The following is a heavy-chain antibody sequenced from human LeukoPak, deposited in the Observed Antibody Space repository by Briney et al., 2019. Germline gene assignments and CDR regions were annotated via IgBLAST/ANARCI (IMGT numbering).Heavy chain of an antibody. D-gene: IGHD1-26*01. J-gene: IGHJ4*02. CDR3: ATLEVGAKSPRLDY. V-gene: IGHV1-69*13. CDR2: IIPIFGTA. CDR1: GGTFSSYA. Sequence: SVKVSCKASGGTFSSYAISWVRQAPGQGLEWMGGIIPIFGTANYAQKFQGRVTITADESTSTAYMELSSLRSEDTAVYYCATLEVGAKSPRLDYWGRGPWSPSPQ.